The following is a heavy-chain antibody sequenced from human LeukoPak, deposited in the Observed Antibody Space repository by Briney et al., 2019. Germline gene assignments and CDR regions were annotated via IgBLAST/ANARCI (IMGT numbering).Heavy chain of an antibody. V-gene: IGHV4-39*07. Sequence: SETLSLTCTVSGGSISSSSYYWGWIRQPPGKGLEWIGSIYYSGSTYYNPSLKSRVTISVDTSKNQFSLKLSSVTAADTAVYYCARGYYDSSGYYYSYYFDYWGQGTLVTVSS. CDR3: ARGYYDSSGYYYSYYFDY. J-gene: IGHJ4*02. D-gene: IGHD3-22*01. CDR2: IYYSGST. CDR1: GGSISSSSYY.